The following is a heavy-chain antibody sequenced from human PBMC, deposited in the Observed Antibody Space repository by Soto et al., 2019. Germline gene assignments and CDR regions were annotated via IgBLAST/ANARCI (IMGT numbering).Heavy chain of an antibody. J-gene: IGHJ6*02. V-gene: IGHV3-30-3*01. CDR1: GFTFSNYA. CDR2: ISYGGGDK. Sequence: SLRLSCAASGFTFSNYAMYWVRQAPGKGLEWVAVISYGGGDKSYADSVKGRFTISRDNSKNTLYLQLSSLRAEDTAVYYCAKGVAAPGSTYYYAMDVWGQGSTVTVSS. D-gene: IGHD6-13*01. CDR3: AKGVAAPGSTYYYAMDV.